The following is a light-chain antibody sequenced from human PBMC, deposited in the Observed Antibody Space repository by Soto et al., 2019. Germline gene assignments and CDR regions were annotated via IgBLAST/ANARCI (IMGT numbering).Light chain of an antibody. CDR3: QQYNTLRT. V-gene: IGKV1-5*03. CDR1: QTISNW. CDR2: KAS. J-gene: IGKJ1*01. Sequence: IRMPQSPSSLSASTGDSFTITCRASQTISNWLAWYQQRPGKAPKLLIYKASSLESGVPSRFSSSGSGTEFTLTISSLQPDDFATYYCQQYNTLRTFGQGTKVDIK.